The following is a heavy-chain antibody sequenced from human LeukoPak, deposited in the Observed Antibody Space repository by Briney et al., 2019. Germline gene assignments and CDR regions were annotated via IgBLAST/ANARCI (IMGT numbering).Heavy chain of an antibody. J-gene: IGHJ4*02. CDR2: ISGSGGST. D-gene: IGHD6-19*01. CDR1: GFTFSSYA. CDR3: AKVPGYSSGWSYYFDY. Sequence: GGSLRLSCAASGFTFSSYAMSCVRQAPGKGLEWVSAISGSGGSTYYADSVKGRFTISRDNSKNTLYLQMNSLRAEDTAVYYCAKVPGYSSGWSYYFDYWGQGTLVTVSS. V-gene: IGHV3-23*01.